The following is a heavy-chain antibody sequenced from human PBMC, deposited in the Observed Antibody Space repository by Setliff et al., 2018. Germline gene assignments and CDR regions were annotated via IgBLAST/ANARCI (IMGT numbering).Heavy chain of an antibody. CDR3: ARDVGAYCSGRTCHPGY. Sequence: AASVKVSCKTSGNTFISYGISWLRQAPGQGLEWMGWIGIHSENTNYAQSFQGRVTMTADTSTNTAYMELKSLRSDDTAVYYCARDVGAYCSGRTCHPGYWGQGTLVTVSS. D-gene: IGHD2-15*01. CDR1: GNTFISYG. V-gene: IGHV1-18*01. CDR2: IGIHSENT. J-gene: IGHJ4*02.